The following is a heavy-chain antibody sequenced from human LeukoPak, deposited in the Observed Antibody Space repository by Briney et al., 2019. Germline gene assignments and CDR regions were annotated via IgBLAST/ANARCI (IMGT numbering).Heavy chain of an antibody. CDR2: ISSSGSTI. CDR3: ASGRYCSSTSCYLFSR. D-gene: IGHD2-2*01. J-gene: IGHJ4*02. V-gene: IGHV3-11*01. CDR1: GFTFSDYY. Sequence: TGGSLRLSCAASGFTFSDYYMSWIRQAPGKGLEWVSYISSSGSTIYYADPVKGRFTISRDNAKNSLYLQMNSLRAEDTAVYYCASGRYCSSTSCYLFSRWGQGTLVTVSS.